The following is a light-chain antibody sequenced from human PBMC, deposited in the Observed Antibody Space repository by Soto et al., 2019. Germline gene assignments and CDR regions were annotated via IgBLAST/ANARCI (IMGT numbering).Light chain of an antibody. Sequence: QSALTQPASVSGSPGQSITISCTGTSSDVGGYNYVSWYQQHPGKAPKLMIFEVSNRPSGVSHRFSGSKSGNTASLTISGLLAEDEADYYCFSYTTSSTLVFGGGTQLTVL. V-gene: IGLV2-14*01. CDR3: FSYTTSSTLV. CDR1: SSDVGGYNY. J-gene: IGLJ2*01. CDR2: EVS.